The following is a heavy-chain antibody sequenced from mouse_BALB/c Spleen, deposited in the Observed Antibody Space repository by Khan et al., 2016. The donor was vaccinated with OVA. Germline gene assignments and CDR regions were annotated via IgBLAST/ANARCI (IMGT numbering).Heavy chain of an antibody. V-gene: IGHV1S81*02. CDR3: ARIEKIVACYFDY. Sequence: VQLQQSGAELVKAGASVKMSCKASGYTFTSYWMHWVKQRLGQGLEWFAETNPTNGRTYYNEKFKSKATLTVDKSSSTAYMLLSGPTFDDSAVYYSARIEKIVACYFDYWGQGTTLTVSS. CDR1: GYTFTSYW. CDR2: TNPTNGRT. D-gene: IGHD1-1*01. J-gene: IGHJ2*01.